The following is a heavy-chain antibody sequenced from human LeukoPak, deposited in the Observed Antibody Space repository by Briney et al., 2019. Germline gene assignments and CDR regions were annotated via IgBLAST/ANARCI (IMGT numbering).Heavy chain of an antibody. V-gene: IGHV3-23*01. Sequence: PGGSLRLSCAASGFTFSSYAMSWVRQAPGKGLEWVSAISGSGGSTYYADSVKGRFTISRDNSKNTLYLQMNSPRAEDTAVYYCAKDRIAARLEGRDFDYWGQGTLVTVSS. CDR3: AKDRIAARLEGRDFDY. D-gene: IGHD6-6*01. CDR2: ISGSGGST. CDR1: GFTFSSYA. J-gene: IGHJ4*02.